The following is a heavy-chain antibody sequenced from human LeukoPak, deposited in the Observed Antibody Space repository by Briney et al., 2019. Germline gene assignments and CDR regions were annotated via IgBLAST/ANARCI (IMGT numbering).Heavy chain of an antibody. J-gene: IGHJ4*02. Sequence: SETLSLTCAVSGYSISSGYYWGWIRQPPGKGLEWIGSIYHSGSTYYNPSLKSRVTISVDTSKNQFSLKLSSVTAADTAEYYCAREPIVVVTRGYFDYWGQGTLVTVSS. CDR3: AREPIVVVTRGYFDY. CDR2: IYHSGST. CDR1: GYSISSGYY. V-gene: IGHV4-38-2*02. D-gene: IGHD2-21*02.